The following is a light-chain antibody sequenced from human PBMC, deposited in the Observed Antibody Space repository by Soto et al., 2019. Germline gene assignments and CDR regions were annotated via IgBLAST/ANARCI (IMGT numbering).Light chain of an antibody. CDR2: GAS. CDR1: QSVISN. CDR3: QQYSSWPPWT. Sequence: EIVMAQSPATLSGSPGERATLFCRASQSVISNLAWYQQRPGQAPRLLIYGASARATGIPARFSGSGSGTEFTLTISSLESEDSAVYYCQQYSSWPPWTFGQGTKVDIK. J-gene: IGKJ1*01. V-gene: IGKV3-15*01.